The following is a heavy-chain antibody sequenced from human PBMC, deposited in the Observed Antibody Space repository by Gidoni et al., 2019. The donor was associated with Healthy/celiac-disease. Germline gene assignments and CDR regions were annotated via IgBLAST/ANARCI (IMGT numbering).Heavy chain of an antibody. CDR3: ARTTTVYDYVWGSYDY. D-gene: IGHD3-16*01. J-gene: IGHJ4*02. CDR2: IDWDDDK. V-gene: IGHV2-70*15. CDR1: GFSPSTSGMC. Sequence: QVTLRESCPALVKPTQTLTLTCTFSGFSPSTSGMCVSWIRQPPGKALEWLARIDWDDDKYYSTSLKTRLTISKDTCKNQVVLTMTNMDPVDTATYYCARTTTVYDYVWGSYDYWGQGTLVTVSS.